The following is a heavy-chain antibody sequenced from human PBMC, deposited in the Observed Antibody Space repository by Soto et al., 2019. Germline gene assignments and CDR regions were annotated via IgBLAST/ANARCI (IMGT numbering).Heavy chain of an antibody. V-gene: IGHV3-7*05. CDR2: IKEDGSQK. J-gene: IGHJ3*02. CDR3: ASPPYFHDSSDYYFDDAFGI. Sequence: LSLSCAAPGFTFSSYWMSWVRQAPGKGLEWVGNIKEDGSQKWYVDSVQGRFTISRDDSKNTAYLLMNSLETEDTAVYYCASPPYFHDSSDYYFDDAFGIWGQGTLVTVSS. CDR1: GFTFSSYW. D-gene: IGHD3-22*01.